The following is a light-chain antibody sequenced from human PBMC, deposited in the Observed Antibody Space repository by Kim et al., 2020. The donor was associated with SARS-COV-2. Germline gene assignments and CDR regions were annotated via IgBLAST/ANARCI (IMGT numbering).Light chain of an antibody. CDR3: QVWDSSTWV. V-gene: IGLV3-9*01. CDR1: NIGSKN. Sequence: SVGLGQTARITCGGNNIGSKNVHWYQQKPGQAPVLVIYRDSNRPSGIPERFFGSNSGNTATLTISRAQAGDEADYYCQVWDSSTWVFGGGTQLTVL. J-gene: IGLJ3*02. CDR2: RDS.